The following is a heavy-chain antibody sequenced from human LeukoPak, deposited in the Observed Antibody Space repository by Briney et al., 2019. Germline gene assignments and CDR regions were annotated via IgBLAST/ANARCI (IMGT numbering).Heavy chain of an antibody. CDR3: ARGMTTVTHFDY. CDR2: ISGSGGST. J-gene: IGHJ4*02. Sequence: GGSLRLSCAASGFTFSSYAMSWVRQAPGKGLEWVSAISGSGGSTYYADSVKGRFTISRDNAKNSLYLQMNSLRAEDTALYYCARGMTTVTHFDYWGQGTLVTVSS. V-gene: IGHV3-23*01. CDR1: GFTFSSYA. D-gene: IGHD4-11*01.